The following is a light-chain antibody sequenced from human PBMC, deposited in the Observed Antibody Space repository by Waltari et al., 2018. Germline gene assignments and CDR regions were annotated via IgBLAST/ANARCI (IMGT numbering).Light chain of an antibody. CDR1: QSISKW. CDR3: QQYNSYRS. J-gene: IGKJ1*01. Sequence: DIQMTQSPSTLSASVGDRVTITCRASQSISKWLAWYQQKTGKDPNLLIYKTSTLESGVPSRFSGSGSGTEFTLTIDSLQPDEFAIYYCQQYNSYRSFGQGTKVEIK. CDR2: KTS. V-gene: IGKV1-5*03.